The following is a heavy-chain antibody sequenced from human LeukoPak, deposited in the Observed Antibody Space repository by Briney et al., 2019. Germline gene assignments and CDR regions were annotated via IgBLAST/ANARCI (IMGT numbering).Heavy chain of an antibody. CDR1: GGSISSGSYY. CDR3: ARDKGEYSSGLEY. D-gene: IGHD6-19*01. V-gene: IGHV4-61*01. Sequence: SQTLSLTCTVSGGSISSGSYYWSWIRQPPGKGLEWIGYIYYSGSTNYNPSLKSRVTISVDTSKNQFSLKLSSVTAADTAVYYCARDKGEYSSGLEYWGQGTLVTVSS. J-gene: IGHJ4*02. CDR2: IYYSGST.